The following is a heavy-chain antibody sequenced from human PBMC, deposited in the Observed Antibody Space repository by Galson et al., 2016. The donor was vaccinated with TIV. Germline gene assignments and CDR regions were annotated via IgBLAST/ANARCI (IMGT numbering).Heavy chain of an antibody. CDR3: AKPSALYSMDV. J-gene: IGHJ6*02. CDR2: IRHDENNK. CDR1: GFMFSGYG. V-gene: IGHV3-30*02. Sequence: SLRLSCAASGFMFSGYGMHWVRQAPGKGLEWVAFIRHDENNKYYVDSVKGRFTVSRDNPKNKVYLQMNSLRPEDTAVYYCAKPSALYSMDVWGHGTTVTVAS.